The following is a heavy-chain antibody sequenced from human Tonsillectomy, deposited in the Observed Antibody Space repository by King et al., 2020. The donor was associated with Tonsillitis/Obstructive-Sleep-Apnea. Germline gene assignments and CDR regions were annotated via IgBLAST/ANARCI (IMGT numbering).Heavy chain of an antibody. V-gene: IGHV1-2*04. CDR3: ARGVYYDFPRSYYYYYMDV. Sequence: QLVQSGAEVKKPGASVKVSCKASGYTFTGYYMHWVRQAPGQGLEWMGWINPNSGGTNYAQKFQGWVTMTRDTSISTAYMELSRLRSDDTAVYYCARGVYYDFPRSYYYYYMDVWGKGTTVTVSS. J-gene: IGHJ6*03. CDR2: INPNSGGT. CDR1: GYTFTGYY. D-gene: IGHD3-3*01.